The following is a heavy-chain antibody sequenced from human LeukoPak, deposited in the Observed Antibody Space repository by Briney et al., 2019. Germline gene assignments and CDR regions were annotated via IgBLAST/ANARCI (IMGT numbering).Heavy chain of an antibody. CDR3: ARQGLRYFDRLSIMGIDY. D-gene: IGHD3-9*01. V-gene: IGHV3-7*01. Sequence: GGSLRLSCAASGFTFSMYSMNWVRQAPGKGLEWVANIKQDGSEKDYVDSVKGRFTISRDNAKNSLYLQMNSLRAEDTAVYYCARQGLRYFDRLSIMGIDYWGQGTLVTVSS. CDR2: IKQDGSEK. J-gene: IGHJ4*02. CDR1: GFTFSMYS.